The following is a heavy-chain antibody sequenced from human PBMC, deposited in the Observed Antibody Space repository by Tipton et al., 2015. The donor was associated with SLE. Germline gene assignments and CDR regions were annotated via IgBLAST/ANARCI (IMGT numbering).Heavy chain of an antibody. CDR3: ARHGTNGYCSGGSCSPGAWFDP. CDR1: GGSISSSSYY. CDR2: IYYSGST. J-gene: IGHJ5*02. V-gene: IGHV4-39*07. Sequence: TLSLTCTVSGGSISSSSYYWAWIRQPPGKGLEWIGCIYYSGSTYYNPSLRSRVTISVDTSKNQFSLKLSSLTAADTAVYFCARHGTNGYCSGGSCSPGAWFDPWGQGTLVTVSS. D-gene: IGHD2-15*01.